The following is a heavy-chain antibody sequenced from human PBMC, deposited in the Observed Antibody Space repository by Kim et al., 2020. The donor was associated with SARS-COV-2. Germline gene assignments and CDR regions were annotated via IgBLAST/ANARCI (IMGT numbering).Heavy chain of an antibody. Sequence: GGSPRLSCAASGFTFSSYGMHWVRQAPGKGLEWVAVISYDGSNKYYADSVKGRFTISRDNSKNTLYLQMNSLRAEDTAVYYCAKGVIAVAGRYGMDVWGQGTTVTVSS. CDR3: AKGVIAVAGRYGMDV. D-gene: IGHD6-19*01. CDR2: ISYDGSNK. J-gene: IGHJ6*02. CDR1: GFTFSSYG. V-gene: IGHV3-30*18.